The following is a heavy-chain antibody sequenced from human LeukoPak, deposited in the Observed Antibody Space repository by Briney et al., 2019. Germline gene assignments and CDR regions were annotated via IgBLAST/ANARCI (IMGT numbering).Heavy chain of an antibody. V-gene: IGHV6-1*01. CDR1: GDSVSSNSAA. J-gene: IGHJ6*02. CDR3: VRGFFYTGMDV. CDR2: TYYRSKWYN. D-gene: IGHD2-2*02. Sequence: SQTLPLTCAISGDSVSSNSAAWNWIGQSPSRGLEWLARTYYRSKWYNEYAVSVKSRLSINPDTSKNQFSLHLNSVTPEDTAVYYCVRGFFYTGMDVWGQGTTVTVSS.